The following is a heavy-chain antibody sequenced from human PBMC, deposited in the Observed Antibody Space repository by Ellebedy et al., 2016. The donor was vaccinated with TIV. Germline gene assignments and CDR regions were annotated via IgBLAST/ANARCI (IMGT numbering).Heavy chain of an antibody. CDR3: AKEPSFSANSYYFDF. CDR1: GFTFSSYA. J-gene: IGHJ4*02. Sequence: GESLKISXVASGFTFSSYAMSWVRQAPGKGLEWVSVISSSGGFTYYADSVKGRFTISRDNSQSTLYLHMNSLRADDTAVYYCAKEPSFSANSYYFDFWGQGNLVTVTS. D-gene: IGHD3-16*02. CDR2: ISSSGGFT. V-gene: IGHV3-23*01.